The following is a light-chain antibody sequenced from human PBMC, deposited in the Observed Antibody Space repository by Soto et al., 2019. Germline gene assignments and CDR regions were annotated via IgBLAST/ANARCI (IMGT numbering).Light chain of an antibody. CDR1: SSNIGAGYD. J-gene: IGLJ2*01. Sequence: QSVLTQPPSVSGAPGQTVTISCTGSSSNIGAGYDVHWYQLLPGRAPKLLIYGNAVRPSGVPDRFSASKSVTSASLAITGLQAEDEANYYCQSYDSSLNASLVVFGGGTKLTVL. CDR2: GNA. CDR3: QSYDSSLNASLVV. V-gene: IGLV1-40*01.